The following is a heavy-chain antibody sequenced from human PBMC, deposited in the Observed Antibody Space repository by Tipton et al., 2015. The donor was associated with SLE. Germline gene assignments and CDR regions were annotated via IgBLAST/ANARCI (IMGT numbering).Heavy chain of an antibody. CDR2: MYTSGST. Sequence: TLSLTCAVSGGSISSSVHSWSWIRQPAGKGLEWIGRMYTSGSTDYNPSLESRVTISVDTSGHQLSLKLTSVTAADTAIYYCARQAEYSSSSGFCLDPWGQGTQVTVSS. CDR3: ARQAEYSSSSGFCLDP. D-gene: IGHD6-6*01. J-gene: IGHJ5*02. CDR1: GGSISSSVHS. V-gene: IGHV4-61*02.